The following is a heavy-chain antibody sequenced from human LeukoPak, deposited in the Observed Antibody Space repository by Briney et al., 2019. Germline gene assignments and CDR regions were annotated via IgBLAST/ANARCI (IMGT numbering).Heavy chain of an antibody. D-gene: IGHD2/OR15-2a*01. CDR1: GDSIRRGSY. CDR3: ATVATSFSARFEQ. J-gene: IGHJ1*01. CDR2: IFHSGSI. Sequence: SETLSLTCTVSGDSIRRGSYWGWIRQPPGKGLEWIATIFHSGSIYTNPSLKSRVTISIDTSKNQVSLSLSSVTAADTAFYYCATVATSFSARFEQWGQGTLVAVSS. V-gene: IGHV4-38-2*02.